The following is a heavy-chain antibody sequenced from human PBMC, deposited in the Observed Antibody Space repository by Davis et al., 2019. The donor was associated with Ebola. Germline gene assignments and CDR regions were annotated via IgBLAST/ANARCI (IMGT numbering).Heavy chain of an antibody. V-gene: IGHV3-23*01. CDR3: AKDGGLIVVVNYYFDY. J-gene: IGHJ4*02. D-gene: IGHD3-22*01. Sequence: GESLKTPCAASGFTFSSYAMSWVRQAPGKGLEWVSAISGSGGSTYYADPVKGRFTISRDNPKNTLYLQMNSLRAEDAAVYYCAKDGGLIVVVNYYFDYWGQGTLVTVSS. CDR1: GFTFSSYA. CDR2: ISGSGGST.